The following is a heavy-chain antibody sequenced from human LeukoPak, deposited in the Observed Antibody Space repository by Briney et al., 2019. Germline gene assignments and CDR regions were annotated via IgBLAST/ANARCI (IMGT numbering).Heavy chain of an antibody. CDR2: ISWDGGST. CDR1: GFTFDDYA. D-gene: IGHD3-10*01. J-gene: IGHJ4*02. V-gene: IGHV3-43D*04. CDR3: AKDLFGGGGSGADY. Sequence: PGGSLRLSCAASGFTFDDYAMHWVRQAPGKGLEWVSLISWDGGSTYYADSVKGRFTISRDNSKNSLYLQMNSLRAEDTPLYYCAKDLFGGGGSGADYWGQGTLVTVSS.